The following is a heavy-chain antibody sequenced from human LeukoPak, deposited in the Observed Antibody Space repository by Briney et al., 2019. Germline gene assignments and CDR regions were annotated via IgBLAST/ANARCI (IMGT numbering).Heavy chain of an antibody. V-gene: IGHV5-51*01. J-gene: IGHJ4*02. Sequence: KVSCKASGYSFTSYWIGWVRQMPGKGLEWMGIIYPGDSDTRYSPSFQGQVTISADKSISTAYLQWSSLKASDTAMYYCARLGGYSGYDHGGYFDYWGQGTLVTVSS. D-gene: IGHD5-12*01. CDR3: ARLGGYSGYDHGGYFDY. CDR2: IYPGDSDT. CDR1: GYSFTSYW.